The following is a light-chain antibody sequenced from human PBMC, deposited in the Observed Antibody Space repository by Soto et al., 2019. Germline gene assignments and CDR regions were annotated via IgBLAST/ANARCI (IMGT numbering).Light chain of an antibody. CDR3: SSFAGTNSFV. CDR1: RSDVGAYNY. CDR2: EVT. V-gene: IGLV2-8*01. J-gene: IGLJ1*01. Sequence: QSALTQPASVSGSPGQSIAISCTGTRSDVGAYNYVSWYQQHPGKAPKLMISEVTNRPSGVSDRFSGSKSDTTASLTVSGLQAEDEADYYCSSFAGTNSFVFGTGTKLTVL.